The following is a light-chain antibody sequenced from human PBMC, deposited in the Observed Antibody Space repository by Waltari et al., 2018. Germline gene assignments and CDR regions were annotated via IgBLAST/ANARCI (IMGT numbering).Light chain of an antibody. CDR1: SSDIGGYKY. CDR3: SSYMNSSLV. J-gene: IGLJ3*02. CDR2: VVS. V-gene: IGLV2-14*01. Sequence: QSALTQPASVSGSPGQSITISCTGTSSDIGGYKYVSWYQQHPGKAPKLMLYVVSNRPSVVSNRFSGSKSGSTASLTISGLQSEDEADYYCSSYMNSSLVFGAGTKVTVL.